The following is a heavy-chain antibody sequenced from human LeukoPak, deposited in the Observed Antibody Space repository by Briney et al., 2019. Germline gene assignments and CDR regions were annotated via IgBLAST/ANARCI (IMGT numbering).Heavy chain of an antibody. Sequence: GGSLRLSCAVSRFPFSVYEMNWVRQAPGKGLEWVSNIASSGTTKYYADSVKGRFSISRDNAKSSLYLQMNSLRVEDTAVYYCALLAVASDFDYWGQGALVTV. CDR2: IASSGTTK. CDR1: RFPFSVYE. D-gene: IGHD6-19*01. V-gene: IGHV3-48*03. J-gene: IGHJ4*02. CDR3: ALLAVASDFDY.